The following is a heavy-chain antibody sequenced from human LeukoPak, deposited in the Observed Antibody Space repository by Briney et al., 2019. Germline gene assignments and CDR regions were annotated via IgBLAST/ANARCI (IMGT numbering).Heavy chain of an antibody. CDR1: GFTFSSYA. CDR3: AKGKKNDYGSGSYYHDY. J-gene: IGHJ4*02. V-gene: IGHV3-23*01. CDR2: ISGSGGST. Sequence: GRSLRLSCAASGFTFSSYAMSWVRQAPGKGLEWVSAISGSGGSTYYADSVKGRFTISRDNSKNTLYLQMNSLRAEDTAVYYCAKGKKNDYGSGSYYHDYWGQGTLVTVSS. D-gene: IGHD3-10*01.